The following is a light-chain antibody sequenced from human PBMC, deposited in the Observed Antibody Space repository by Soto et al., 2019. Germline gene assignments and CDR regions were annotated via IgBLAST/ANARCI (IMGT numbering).Light chain of an antibody. J-gene: IGLJ1*01. CDR3: SSYTISSTYV. CDR2: EVS. Sequence: QSALTQPPSVSGSPGQSVAISCTGTSSGVGSYNRVSWYQQPPGTAPKLIISEVSNRPSGVTDRFSGSKSGNTASLTISGLQAEDEGDYYCSSYTISSTYVFGTGTKLTVL. CDR1: SSGVGSYNR. V-gene: IGLV2-18*02.